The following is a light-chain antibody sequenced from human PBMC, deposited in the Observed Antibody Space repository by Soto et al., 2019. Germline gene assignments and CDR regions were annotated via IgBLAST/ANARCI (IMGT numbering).Light chain of an antibody. CDR3: QQYENRPT. J-gene: IGKJ5*01. Sequence: DIQMTQSPSSLSASVGDRVTISWQSSQNINNYLNWYQQKPGRAPKLLIYDASNLEAGVPSRFRGSGSGTDFTFTISRLQPEDIATYYCQQYENRPTFGQGTRLEIK. V-gene: IGKV1-33*01. CDR1: QNINNY. CDR2: DAS.